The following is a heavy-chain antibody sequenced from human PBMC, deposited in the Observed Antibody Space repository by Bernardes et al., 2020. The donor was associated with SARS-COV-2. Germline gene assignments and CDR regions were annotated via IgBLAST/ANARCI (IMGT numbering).Heavy chain of an antibody. CDR1: GGSISSSSYY. J-gene: IGHJ4*02. V-gene: IGHV4-39*01. D-gene: IGHD2-21*02. Sequence: SETLSLTCTVSGGSISSSSYYWGWIRQPPGKGLEWIGSIYYSGSTYYNPSLKSRVTISVDTSKNQFSLKLSSVTAADTAVYYCARLYCGGDCPIDYWGQGTLVTVSS. CDR2: IYYSGST. CDR3: ARLYCGGDCPIDY.